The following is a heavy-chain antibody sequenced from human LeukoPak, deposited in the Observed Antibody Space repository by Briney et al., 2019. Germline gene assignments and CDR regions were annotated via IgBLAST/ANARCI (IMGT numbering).Heavy chain of an antibody. D-gene: IGHD2-15*01. V-gene: IGHV3-7*01. CDR2: IQHDGKVK. J-gene: IGHJ4*02. Sequence: GGSLRLSCAASGFSISGYWMTWVRQAPGKGPEWVGNIQHDGKVKNYVDSVRGRFAISRDNAKNSVYLQMTSLRAEDSVVYFCGNQCSGGTCPKLWGQGTQVTVSS. CDR1: GFSISGYW. CDR3: GNQCSGGTCPKL.